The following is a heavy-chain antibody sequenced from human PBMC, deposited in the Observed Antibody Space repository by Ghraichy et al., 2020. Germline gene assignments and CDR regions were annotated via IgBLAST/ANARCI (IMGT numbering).Heavy chain of an antibody. Sequence: SETLSLTCTVSGGSVSSGSYYWSWIRQPPGKGLEWIGYIYYSGSTNYNPSLKSRVTISVDTSKNQFSLKLSSVTAADTAVYYCASRSGDSEDAFDIWGQGTMVTVSS. D-gene: IGHD4-17*01. CDR1: GGSVSSGSYY. V-gene: IGHV4-61*01. CDR3: ASRSGDSEDAFDI. J-gene: IGHJ3*02. CDR2: IYYSGST.